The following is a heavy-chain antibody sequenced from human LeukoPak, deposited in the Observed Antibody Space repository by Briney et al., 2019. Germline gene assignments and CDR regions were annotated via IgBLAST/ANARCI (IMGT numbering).Heavy chain of an antibody. V-gene: IGHV3-33*01. CDR2: IWYDGSNK. J-gene: IGHJ4*02. D-gene: IGHD3-3*02. CDR3: TRDIRSVYFEY. Sequence: GGSLRLSCAASGFTFSSYGMHWVRQAPGKGLEWVAVIWYDGSNKYYADSVKGRFTVSRDNSKNTLYLQMNSLRAEDTAVYYCTRDIRSVYFEYWGQGILVTVSS. CDR1: GFTFSSYG.